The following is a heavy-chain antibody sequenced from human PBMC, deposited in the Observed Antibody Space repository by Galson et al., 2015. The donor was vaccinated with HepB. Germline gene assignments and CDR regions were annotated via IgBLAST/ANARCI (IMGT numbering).Heavy chain of an antibody. CDR3: ARDVYCSSTSCHSGGIHWFDP. D-gene: IGHD2-2*01. CDR1: GGTFSSYA. J-gene: IGHJ5*02. Sequence: SVKVSCKASGGTFSSYAISWVRQAPGQGLEWMGGIIPIFGTANYAQKFQGRVTITADESTSTAYMELSSLRSEDTAVYYCARDVYCSSTSCHSGGIHWFDPWGQGTLVTVSS. V-gene: IGHV1-69*13. CDR2: IIPIFGTA.